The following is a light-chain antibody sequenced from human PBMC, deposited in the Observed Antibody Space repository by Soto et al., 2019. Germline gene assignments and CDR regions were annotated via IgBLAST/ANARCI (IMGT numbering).Light chain of an antibody. CDR3: QQRYSTLPT. CDR1: QSISSY. J-gene: IGKJ1*01. CDR2: AAS. V-gene: IGKV1-39*01. Sequence: DIQMTQSPSSLSASVGDRVTITCRASQSISSYLNWYQQKPGKAPKLLIYAASSLQSGVPSRFSGSGSGTDFTPTISSLQPEDFSTYFCQQRYSTLPTFGQGTKVEIK.